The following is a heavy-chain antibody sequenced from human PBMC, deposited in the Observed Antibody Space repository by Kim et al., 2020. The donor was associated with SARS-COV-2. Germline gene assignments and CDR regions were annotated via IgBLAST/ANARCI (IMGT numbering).Heavy chain of an antibody. D-gene: IGHD3-3*01. J-gene: IGHJ4*02. CDR3: ASPTRDYDFWSGYYY. Sequence: PSLKSRVTLSVDTSKNQFSLKLSSVTAADTAVYYCASPTRDYDFWSGYYYWGQGTLVTVSS. V-gene: IGHV4-39*01.